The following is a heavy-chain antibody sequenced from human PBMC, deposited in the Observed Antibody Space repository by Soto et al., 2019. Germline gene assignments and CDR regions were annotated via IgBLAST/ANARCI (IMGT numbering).Heavy chain of an antibody. V-gene: IGHV1-8*01. J-gene: IGHJ6*03. CDR1: GYTFTSYD. Sequence: ASVKVSCKASGYTFTSYDINWVRQATGQGLEWMGWMNPNSGNTGYAQKFQGRVTMTRNTSISTAYMELSSLRSEDTAVYYCARGLMSSSWYGFGMNYYYYYMDVWGKGTTVTVSS. CDR2: MNPNSGNT. D-gene: IGHD6-13*01. CDR3: ARGLMSSSWYGFGMNYYYYYMDV.